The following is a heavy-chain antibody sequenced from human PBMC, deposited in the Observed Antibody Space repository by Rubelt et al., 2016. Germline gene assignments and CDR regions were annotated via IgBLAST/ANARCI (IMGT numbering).Heavy chain of an antibody. Sequence: QVHLQQWGAGLLKPSETLSLTCAFYGGSFNDYYWTWVRQPPGKGLEWIGEINYSGNTNYSPSLKSRVTISVDTSKNQFSLKLSSVTAADTAVYYCARDAKGSGAIDYWGQGTLVTVSS. J-gene: IGHJ4*02. CDR2: INYSGNT. D-gene: IGHD3-3*01. CDR3: ARDAKGSGAIDY. V-gene: IGHV4-34*01. CDR1: GGSFNDYY.